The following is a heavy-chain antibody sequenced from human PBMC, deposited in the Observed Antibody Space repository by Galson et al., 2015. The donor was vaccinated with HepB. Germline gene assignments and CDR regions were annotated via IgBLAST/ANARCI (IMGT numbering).Heavy chain of an antibody. CDR2: ISSSGTHT. D-gene: IGHD1-20*01. Sequence: SLRLSCAASGLTFSDYYMSWIRQAPGKGLEWVAYISSSGTHTDYGDSVKGRFTISRDNAKKSLYLQMNSLRAEDTAVYYCARDMRYNWNDLNPPDDYWGQGTLVTVSS. V-gene: IGHV3-11*06. CDR1: GLTFSDYY. CDR3: ARDMRYNWNDLNPPDDY. J-gene: IGHJ4*02.